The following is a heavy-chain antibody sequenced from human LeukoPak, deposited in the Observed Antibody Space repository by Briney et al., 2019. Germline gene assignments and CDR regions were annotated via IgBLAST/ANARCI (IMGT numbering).Heavy chain of an antibody. V-gene: IGHV3-23*01. Sequence: GGSLRLSCAASGFTFSSYAMSWVRQAPGKGLEWVSAISGSGGSTYYADSVKGRFTISRDNSKNTLYLQMNSLRAEDTAVYYCAKELTYYYDSSGYYRPRNDAFDIWGQGTMVTVSS. D-gene: IGHD3-22*01. CDR2: ISGSGGST. CDR1: GFTFSSYA. CDR3: AKELTYYYDSSGYYRPRNDAFDI. J-gene: IGHJ3*02.